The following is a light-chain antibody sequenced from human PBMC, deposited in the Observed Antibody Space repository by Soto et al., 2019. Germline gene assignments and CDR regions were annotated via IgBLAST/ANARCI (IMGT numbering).Light chain of an antibody. CDR2: DAS. J-gene: IGKJ4*01. V-gene: IGKV1-39*01. CDR1: QTLFTY. Sequence: DIQMTQSPSSLSASVGDRVTITCRASQTLFTYLNWYQHKPGKAPKLLVYDASTLQSGLPPRFSASGSGTEFTLTISNLQPEDFATYYCQQNYITPPFTFGGGTKVE. CDR3: QQNYITPPFT.